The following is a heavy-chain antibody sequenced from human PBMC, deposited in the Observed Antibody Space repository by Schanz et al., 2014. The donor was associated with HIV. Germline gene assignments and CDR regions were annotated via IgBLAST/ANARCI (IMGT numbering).Heavy chain of an antibody. CDR1: GFTFSSYA. D-gene: IGHD3-3*01. J-gene: IGHJ6*02. CDR3: AKDQGYDFWSGYYNYYSMDV. Sequence: VQMLESGGGLVQPGGSLRLSCAASGFTFSSYAMSWVRQAPGKGLEWVSAISGSGGKTYYADSVKGRFTISRDNSKNTLYLQMNSLRAEDTALYYCAKDQGYDFWSGYYNYYSMDVWGQGTTVTVSS. V-gene: IGHV3-23*01. CDR2: ISGSGGKT.